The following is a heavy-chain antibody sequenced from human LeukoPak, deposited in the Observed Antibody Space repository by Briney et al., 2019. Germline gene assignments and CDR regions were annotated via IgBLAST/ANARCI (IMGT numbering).Heavy chain of an antibody. CDR2: IRSKAYGGTT. CDR3: TREIGYNSFDY. V-gene: IGHV3-49*04. Sequence: GGSLRLSCTASGFTFGDYAMSWVRQAPGKGLEWVGFIRSKAYGGTTEYAASVKGRFTVSRDDSKSIAYLQMNSLKTEDIAVYYCTREIGYNSFDYWGQGTLVTVSS. J-gene: IGHJ4*02. CDR1: GFTFGDYA. D-gene: IGHD5-24*01.